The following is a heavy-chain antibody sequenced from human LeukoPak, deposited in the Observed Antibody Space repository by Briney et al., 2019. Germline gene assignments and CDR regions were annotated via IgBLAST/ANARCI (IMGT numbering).Heavy chain of an antibody. V-gene: IGHV4-34*01. CDR3: ARDYGDAFDI. CDR2: INHSGTT. Sequence: SETLSLTCAVHGGSFSGYYWTWIRQPPGKGLEWIGEINHSGTTNYNPSLKSRVTISVDTSKNQFSLKLTSVTAADTAVYYCARDYGDAFDIWGQGTMVTVSS. D-gene: IGHD4-17*01. CDR1: GGSFSGYY. J-gene: IGHJ3*02.